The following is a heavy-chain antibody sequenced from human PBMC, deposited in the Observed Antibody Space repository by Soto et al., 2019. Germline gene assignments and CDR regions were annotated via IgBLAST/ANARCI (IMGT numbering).Heavy chain of an antibody. V-gene: IGHV3-23*01. J-gene: IGHJ4*02. CDR3: AKHFSGTYPTYYFDC. CDR2: ISGSGDST. CDR1: GFTFSRNA. Sequence: GGSLRLSCAASGFTFSRNAMSWVRQAPGQGLEWVSAISGSGDSTYYADSVKGRFTISRDNSKNTLYVQMNSLRAEDTALYYCAKHFSGTYPTYYFDCWGPGNLVTVSS. D-gene: IGHD3-3*02.